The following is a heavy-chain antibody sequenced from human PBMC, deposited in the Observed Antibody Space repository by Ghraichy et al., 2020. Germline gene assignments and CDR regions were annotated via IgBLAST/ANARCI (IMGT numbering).Heavy chain of an antibody. CDR2: IKPDGNEK. D-gene: IGHD6-19*01. V-gene: IGHV3-7*01. Sequence: GGSLRLSCAVSGFTFSSYWLNWVRQAPGKGLEWVAHIKPDGNEKNYVDSVKGRFTISRDSANNSLYLQMNSLRAEDTAVYYCARGADSGVWYPAYWSQGTLVTVSS. CDR3: ARGADSGVWYPAY. J-gene: IGHJ4*02. CDR1: GFTFSSYW.